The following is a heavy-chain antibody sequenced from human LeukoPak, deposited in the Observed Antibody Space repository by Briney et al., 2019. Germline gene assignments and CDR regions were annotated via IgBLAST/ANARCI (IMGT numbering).Heavy chain of an antibody. J-gene: IGHJ4*02. CDR3: ARGGAGVDTAMINFDY. CDR1: GGSFSGYY. CDR2: INHSGST. Sequence: SETLSLTCAAYGGSFSGYYWSWIRQPPGKGLEWIGEINHSGSTNYNPSLKSRVTISVDTSKNQFSLKLSSVTAADTAVYYCARGGAGVDTAMINFDYWGQGTLVTVSS. V-gene: IGHV4-34*01. D-gene: IGHD5-18*01.